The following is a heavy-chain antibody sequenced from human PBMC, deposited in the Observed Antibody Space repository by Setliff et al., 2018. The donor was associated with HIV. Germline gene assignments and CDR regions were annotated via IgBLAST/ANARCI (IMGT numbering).Heavy chain of an antibody. Sequence: ETLSLTCTVSGDSISSDFYWGWIRQPPGKGLEWIGSIYHSGNTYYMPSLQSRVTISVDMSKNQFSLNLNSVTAADTAVYYCARAAAAAGYYYYGMDVWGQGTTVTVSS. V-gene: IGHV4-38-2*02. CDR2: IYHSGNT. CDR1: GDSISSDFY. CDR3: ARAAAAAGYYYYGMDV. J-gene: IGHJ6*02. D-gene: IGHD6-25*01.